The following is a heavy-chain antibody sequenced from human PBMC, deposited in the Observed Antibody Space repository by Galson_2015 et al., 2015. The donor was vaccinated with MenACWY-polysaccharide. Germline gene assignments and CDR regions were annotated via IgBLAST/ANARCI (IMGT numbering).Heavy chain of an antibody. Sequence: SLRLSCAASGLKFRGSSMHWVRQAPGKGLEWVAVIQYDGSQKQYIDSVKGRFTISRDNSKNTLYLEMNSLRAEDTALYYCAREDSRIVFHAFDVWGQGTMVTVSS. D-gene: IGHD3-10*02. CDR3: AREDSRIVFHAFDV. V-gene: IGHV3-33*01. CDR2: IQYDGSQK. J-gene: IGHJ3*01. CDR1: GLKFRGSS.